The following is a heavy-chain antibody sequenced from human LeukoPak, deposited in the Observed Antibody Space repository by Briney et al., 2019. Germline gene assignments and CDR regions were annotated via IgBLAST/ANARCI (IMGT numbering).Heavy chain of an antibody. CDR2: IYTSGST. V-gene: IGHV4-4*07. J-gene: IGHJ4*02. CDR1: GGSFSSYY. Sequence: SETLSLTCAVYGGSFSSYYWSWIRQPAGKGLEWIGRIYTSGSTNYNPSLKSRVTMSVDTSKNQFSLKLSSVTAADTAVYYCARDSVAAAGTLDYWGQGTLVTVSS. CDR3: ARDSVAAAGTLDY. D-gene: IGHD6-13*01.